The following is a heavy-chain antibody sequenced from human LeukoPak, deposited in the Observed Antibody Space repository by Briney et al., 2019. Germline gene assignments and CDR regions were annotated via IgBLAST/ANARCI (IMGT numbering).Heavy chain of an antibody. CDR1: GFTFSSYA. CDR3: AKASFIVVVTAIDAFDI. CDR2: ISGSGGST. D-gene: IGHD2-21*02. J-gene: IGHJ3*02. V-gene: IGHV3-23*01. Sequence: GGPLRLSCAASGFTFSSYAMSWVRQAPGKGLEWVSAISGSGGSTYYADSVKGRFTISRDNSKNTLYLQMNSLRAEDTAVYYCAKASFIVVVTAIDAFDIWGQGTMVTVSS.